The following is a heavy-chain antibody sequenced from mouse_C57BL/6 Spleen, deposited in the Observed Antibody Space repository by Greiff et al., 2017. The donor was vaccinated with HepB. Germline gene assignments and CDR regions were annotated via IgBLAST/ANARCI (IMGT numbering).Heavy chain of an antibody. CDR2: IHPNSGST. CDR3: ARLREGYYFDY. V-gene: IGHV1-64*01. Sequence: QVHVKQPGAELVKPGASVKLSCKASGYTFTSYWMHWVKQRPGQGLEWIGMIHPNSGSTNYNEKFKSKATLTVDKSSSTAYMQLSSLTSEDSAVYYCARLREGYYFDYWGQGTTLTVSS. CDR1: GYTFTSYW. D-gene: IGHD1-1*01. J-gene: IGHJ2*01.